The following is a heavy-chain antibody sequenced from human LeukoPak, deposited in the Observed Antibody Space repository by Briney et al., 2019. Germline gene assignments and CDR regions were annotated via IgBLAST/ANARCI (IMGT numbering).Heavy chain of an antibody. CDR1: GYTFTGYY. CDR3: ARELGATYYFDY. CDR2: INPNSGGT. Sequence: ASVKVSCKASGYTFTGYYMHWVRQAPGRGLEWMGWINPNSGGTNYAQRFQGRVTMTRDTSISTAYMELSSLRSEDTAVYYCARELGATYYFDYWGQGTLLTVSS. V-gene: IGHV1-2*02. D-gene: IGHD1-26*01. J-gene: IGHJ4*02.